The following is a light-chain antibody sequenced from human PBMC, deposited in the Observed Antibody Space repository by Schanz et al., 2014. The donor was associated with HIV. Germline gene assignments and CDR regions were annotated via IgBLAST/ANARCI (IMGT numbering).Light chain of an antibody. CDR3: RHHVSYLWT. Sequence: IQLTQSPSTLSASVGDRVTIICRASQNIGTSLAWYQQRPGTAPKLLIYRASGLERGVPSTFRGSGSGTDFTLTISSLQPDDFATYYCRHHVSYLWTFGQGTKVEMK. CDR1: QNIGTS. CDR2: RAS. J-gene: IGKJ1*01. V-gene: IGKV1-5*03.